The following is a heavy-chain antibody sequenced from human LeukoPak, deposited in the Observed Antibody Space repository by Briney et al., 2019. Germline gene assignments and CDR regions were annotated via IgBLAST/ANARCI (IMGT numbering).Heavy chain of an antibody. CDR3: AREPYYYDSSGHDY. Sequence: GGSLRLSCAASGFTFSSFWMSWVRQAPGKGLEWVANIKQDGSDKYYVDSVKGRFTISRDNAKNSLYLQMNSLRAEDTAVYYCAREPYYYDSSGHDYRGQGTLVTVSS. J-gene: IGHJ4*02. V-gene: IGHV3-7*01. D-gene: IGHD3-22*01. CDR1: GFTFSSFW. CDR2: IKQDGSDK.